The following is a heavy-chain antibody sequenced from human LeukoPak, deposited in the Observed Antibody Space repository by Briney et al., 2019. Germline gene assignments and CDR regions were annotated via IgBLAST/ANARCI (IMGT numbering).Heavy chain of an antibody. CDR1: GYTFTDYY. CDR2: INPKTGGT. J-gene: IGHJ4*02. V-gene: IGHV1-2*06. CDR3: ARDLGGIAAAGTFDY. D-gene: IGHD6-13*01. Sequence: SVKVSCKASGYTFTDYYIHWVRQTPGQGLEWMGRINPKTGGTNYAQNLRGRVTVTRVTSISTAYMELSRLRFDDTAVYYCARDLGGIAAAGTFDYWGQGTLVTVSS.